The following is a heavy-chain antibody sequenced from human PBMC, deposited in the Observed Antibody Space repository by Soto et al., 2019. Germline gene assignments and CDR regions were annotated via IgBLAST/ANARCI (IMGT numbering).Heavy chain of an antibody. J-gene: IGHJ3*02. Sequence: QVQLQESGPGLVKPSQTLSLTCTVSGGSISSGGYYWSWIRQHPGKGLEWIGYIYYSGGTYYNPSLKSRVTISVDTSKNQFSLKLSSVTAADTAVYYCARDRRRNVKYGAFDIWGQGTMVTVSS. CDR2: IYYSGGT. CDR3: ARDRRRNVKYGAFDI. D-gene: IGHD1-1*01. CDR1: GGSISSGGYY. V-gene: IGHV4-31*03.